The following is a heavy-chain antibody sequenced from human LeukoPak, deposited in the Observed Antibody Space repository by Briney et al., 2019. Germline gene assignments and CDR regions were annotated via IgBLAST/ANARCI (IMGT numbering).Heavy chain of an antibody. V-gene: IGHV4-39*01. J-gene: IGHJ5*02. CDR1: GGSISSSSYY. CDR2: IYYSGST. D-gene: IGHD4-17*01. Sequence: SETLSLTCTVSGGSISSSSYYWGWIRQPPGKGLEWVGSIYYSGSTYYNPSLKSRVTISVDTSKDQFSLKLSSVTAADTAVYYCARPVSGGDYKGDWFDPWGQGTLVTVSS. CDR3: ARPVSGGDYKGDWFDP.